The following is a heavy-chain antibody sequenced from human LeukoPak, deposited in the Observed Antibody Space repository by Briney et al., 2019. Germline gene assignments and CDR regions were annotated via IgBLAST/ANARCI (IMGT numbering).Heavy chain of an antibody. CDR3: ARDRVSSSSWQGNGYYYGMDV. D-gene: IGHD6-13*01. Sequence: GGSLRLSCAASGFTFSSYAMHWVRQAPGKGLEWVAVISYDGSNKYYADSVKGRFTISRDNSKNTLYLQMNSLRAEDTAVYYCARDRVSSSSWQGNGYYYGMDVWGKGTTVTVSS. V-gene: IGHV3-30*04. CDR1: GFTFSSYA. J-gene: IGHJ6*04. CDR2: ISYDGSNK.